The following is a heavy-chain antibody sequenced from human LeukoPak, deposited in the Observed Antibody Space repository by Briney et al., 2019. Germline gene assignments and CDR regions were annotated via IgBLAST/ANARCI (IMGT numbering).Heavy chain of an antibody. CDR3: ARLKVEAGKWYYFDY. CDR1: GGSISSYY. CDR2: IYYSGST. Sequence: PSETLSLTCTVSGGSISSYYWRWIRQPPGKGLEWIGYIYYSGSTNYNPSLKSRVTISVDTSKNQFSLKLSSVTAADTAVYYCARLKVEAGKWYYFDYWGQGTLVTVSS. J-gene: IGHJ4*02. D-gene: IGHD6-19*01. V-gene: IGHV4-59*08.